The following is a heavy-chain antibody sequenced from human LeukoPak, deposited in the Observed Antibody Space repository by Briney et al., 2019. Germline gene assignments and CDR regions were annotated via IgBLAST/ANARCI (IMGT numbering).Heavy chain of an antibody. CDR2: ITWDGGGI. J-gene: IGHJ4*02. Sequence: GGSLRLSCTASGLTFDDYVMHWVRQLPGKGLEWVSLITWDGGGIHYADSVKGRFSISRDNGKNSLYLQLNSVRAEDTAFYYCARDMGTVTAAGIDYWGRGTLVTVSS. CDR1: GLTFDDYV. V-gene: IGHV3-43D*03. D-gene: IGHD6-13*01. CDR3: ARDMGTVTAAGIDY.